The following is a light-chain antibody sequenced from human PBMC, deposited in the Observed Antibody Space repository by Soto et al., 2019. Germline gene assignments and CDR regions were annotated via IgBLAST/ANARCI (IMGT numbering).Light chain of an antibody. V-gene: IGKV3-20*01. Sequence: IVCTQSPCTLSLSPVERAPLSCRASQSVSNNYLAWYQQKPGQAPRLLIYGASNRATGIPDRFSGSGSGTDFTLTISRLEPEDFAVYYCQQYGSSGTFGQGTKVDIK. CDR2: GAS. J-gene: IGKJ1*01. CDR1: QSVSNNY. CDR3: QQYGSSGT.